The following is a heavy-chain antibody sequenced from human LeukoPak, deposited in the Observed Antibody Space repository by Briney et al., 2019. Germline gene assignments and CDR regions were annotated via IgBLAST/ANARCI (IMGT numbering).Heavy chain of an antibody. CDR2: ISAYNGNT. V-gene: IGHV1-18*01. CDR3: ARVLRSWYFLERNWFDP. J-gene: IGHJ5*02. D-gene: IGHD6-13*01. Sequence: ASVKVSCKASGYTFISYGITWVRQAPGQGLEWLGWISAYNGNTNYAQKLQGRVTMTTDTSTSTAYMELRSLRSDDTAVYYCARVLRSWYFLERNWFDPWGQGTLVTVSS. CDR1: GYTFISYG.